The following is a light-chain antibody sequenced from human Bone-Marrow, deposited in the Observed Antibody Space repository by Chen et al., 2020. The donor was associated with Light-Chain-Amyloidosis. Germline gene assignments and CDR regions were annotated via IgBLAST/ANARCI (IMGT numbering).Light chain of an antibody. Sequence: HSAQTHPAPPSGSPGPSSTTPSPGTSSNVGGLNLVPWYQQHPGKAPKLIFYEVTKRPSGVSNRFSAFKSGNTASLTISGLQTEDEADYYCCSYAGDSTLLFGGGTKLTVL. V-gene: IGLV2-23*02. CDR3: CSYAGDSTLL. CDR1: SSNVGGLNL. J-gene: IGLJ2*01. CDR2: EVT.